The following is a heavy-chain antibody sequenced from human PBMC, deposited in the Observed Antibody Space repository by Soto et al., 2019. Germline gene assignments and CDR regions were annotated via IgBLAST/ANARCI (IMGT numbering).Heavy chain of an antibody. CDR2: VSNGGSYT. CDR1: GFTFSSYS. V-gene: IGHV3-21*01. CDR3: ARDWDHMDV. J-gene: IGHJ6*03. D-gene: IGHD1-26*01. Sequence: EVQLVESGGGLVKPGASLRLSCVGSGFTFSSYSFNWVRQAPGKGLEWVSSVSNGGSYTYYADSVKGRFTISRDNAKNSAFLQMNSLRGEDTAVYYCARDWDHMDVWGNGTTVTVS.